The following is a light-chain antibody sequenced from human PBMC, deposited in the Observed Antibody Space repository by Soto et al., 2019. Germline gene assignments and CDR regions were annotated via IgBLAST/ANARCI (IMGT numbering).Light chain of an antibody. CDR3: QQYGSSPPYT. CDR1: QSVSSSY. Sequence: EIVLTQSPGTLSLSPGERATLSCRAGQSVSSSYLAWYQQKPGQAPRLLIYGASSRATGIPDRFSGSGSATDFTLTICRLEPEDFAVYYCQQYGSSPPYTFGQGTKLEIK. J-gene: IGKJ2*01. CDR2: GAS. V-gene: IGKV3-20*01.